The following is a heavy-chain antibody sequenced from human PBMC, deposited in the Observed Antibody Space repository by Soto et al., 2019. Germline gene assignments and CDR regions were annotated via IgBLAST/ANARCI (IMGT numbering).Heavy chain of an antibody. J-gene: IGHJ5*02. V-gene: IGHV3-23*01. CDR3: AKDPRSSWTVNWVDP. Sequence: PGGSLTLSCAASGFNVNTFAMSWIRHAPGNGKEWVSHISSCGGSRDYADSVMGRFTVSRDSSKNVLFLQMNSLRADDTATYYCAKDPRSSWTVNWVDPWGTGTLVTVSS. CDR1: GFNVNTFA. CDR2: ISSCGGSR. D-gene: IGHD1-1*01.